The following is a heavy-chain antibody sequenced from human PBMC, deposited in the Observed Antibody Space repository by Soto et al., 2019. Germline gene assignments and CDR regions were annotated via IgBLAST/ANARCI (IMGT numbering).Heavy chain of an antibody. CDR2: INSDGSTT. CDR3: ARTIAVTGGDFDY. CDR1: GFTFSSHW. J-gene: IGHJ4*02. V-gene: IGHV3-74*01. Sequence: EVQLVESGGGLVQPGGSLRLSCAASGFTFSSHWMHWVRQGPGKGLVWVARINSDGSTTSYADSVKGRFTISRDNAKNTLYLQMNSLRAEDTAMYYCARTIAVTGGDFDYWGQGTLVTVSS. D-gene: IGHD6-19*01.